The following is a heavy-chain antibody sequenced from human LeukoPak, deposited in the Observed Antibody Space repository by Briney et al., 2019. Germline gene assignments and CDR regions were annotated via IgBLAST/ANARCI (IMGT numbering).Heavy chain of an antibody. CDR2: ISAYNGNT. Sequence: ASVKVSCKASGYTFTSYGISWVRQAPGQGLEWMGWISAYNGNTNYAQKLQGRVTITTDTSTNTAYMELRSLRSDDTAVYYCARNGYCSSTSCPGNYYYYGMDVWGQGTTVTVSS. V-gene: IGHV1-18*01. CDR3: ARNGYCSSTSCPGNYYYYGMDV. J-gene: IGHJ6*02. D-gene: IGHD2-2*03. CDR1: GYTFTSYG.